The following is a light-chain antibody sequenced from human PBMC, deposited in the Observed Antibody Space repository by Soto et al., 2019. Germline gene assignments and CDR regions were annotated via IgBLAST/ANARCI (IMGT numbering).Light chain of an antibody. J-gene: IGLJ3*02. Sequence: QSALTQPASVSESPGQSITISCTGTSSDVGGFNYVSWYQQHPGKAPKLMIYDVSNRPSGVSNRFSSSKSGNTASLTISGLQAEDEADYYCSSYTSSSTWVFGGGTKVTVL. V-gene: IGLV2-14*01. CDR3: SSYTSSSTWV. CDR2: DVS. CDR1: SSDVGGFNY.